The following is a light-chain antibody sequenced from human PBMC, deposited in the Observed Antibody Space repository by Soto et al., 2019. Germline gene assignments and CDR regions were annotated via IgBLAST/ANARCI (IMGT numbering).Light chain of an antibody. CDR2: GAS. Sequence: EIVLTQSPGTLSLSPGERATLSCRASQSVSSSYLAWYQQKPGQAPRLLIYGASNRATGIPDRFSGSGSGTDFTLTISRLEPEDFPVYYCQHYGNSPWTFGQGTKVDIK. CDR1: QSVSSSY. CDR3: QHYGNSPWT. V-gene: IGKV3-20*01. J-gene: IGKJ1*01.